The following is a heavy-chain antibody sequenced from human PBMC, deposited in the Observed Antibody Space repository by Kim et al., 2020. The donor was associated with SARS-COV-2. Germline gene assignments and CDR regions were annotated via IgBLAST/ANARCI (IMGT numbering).Heavy chain of an antibody. J-gene: IGHJ5*02. Sequence: GGSLRLSCAASGFTFSSYAMHWVRQAPGKGLEWVTVISYDGSNKYYADSVKGRFTISRDNSKNTLYLQMNSLRAEDPAVYYCARSARGGYGSPVWFDPWGQGTLVTVSS. CDR1: GFTFSSYA. D-gene: IGHD3-10*01. V-gene: IGHV3-30*04. CDR3: ARSARGGYGSPVWFDP. CDR2: ISYDGSNK.